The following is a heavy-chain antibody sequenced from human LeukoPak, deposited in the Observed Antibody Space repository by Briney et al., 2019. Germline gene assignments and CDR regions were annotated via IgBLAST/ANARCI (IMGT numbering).Heavy chain of an antibody. CDR2: ISSSSSTI. D-gene: IGHD6-6*01. CDR3: SLAEYSSSSGY. Sequence: PGGSLRLSCAASGFTFSSYSMNWVRQAPGKGLEWVSYISSSSSTIYYADSVKGRFTISRDNAKNSLYLQMNSLRAEDTAVYYCSLAEYSSSSGYWGQGTLVTVSS. V-gene: IGHV3-48*01. CDR1: GFTFSSYS. J-gene: IGHJ4*02.